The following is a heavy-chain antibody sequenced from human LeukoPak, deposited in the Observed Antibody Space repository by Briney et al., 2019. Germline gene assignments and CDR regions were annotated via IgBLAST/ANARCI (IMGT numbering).Heavy chain of an antibody. CDR1: GFTFSDYY. Sequence: GGSLRLSCAASGFTFSDYYMSWVRQAPGNGLRWVSYISSSGSTIYYADSVKGRFTISRDNAKNSLYLQMNSLRAEDTAVYYCARASSGTYSETDYWGQGTLVTVSS. D-gene: IGHD1-26*01. V-gene: IGHV3-11*04. J-gene: IGHJ4*02. CDR3: ARASSGTYSETDY. CDR2: ISSSGSTI.